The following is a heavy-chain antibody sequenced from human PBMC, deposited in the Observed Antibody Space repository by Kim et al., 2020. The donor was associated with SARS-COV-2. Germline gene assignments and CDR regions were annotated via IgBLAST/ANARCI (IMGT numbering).Heavy chain of an antibody. CDR3: ASNSGLSSPYYYYYMDV. CDR1: GGTFSSYA. V-gene: IGHV1-69*04. Sequence: SVKVSCKASGGTFSSYAISWVRQAPGQGLEWMGRIIPILGIANYAQKFQGRVTITADKSTSTAYMELSSLRSEDTAVYYCASNSGLSSPYYYYYMDVWGKGTTVTVSS. D-gene: IGHD3-10*02. J-gene: IGHJ6*03. CDR2: IIPILGIA.